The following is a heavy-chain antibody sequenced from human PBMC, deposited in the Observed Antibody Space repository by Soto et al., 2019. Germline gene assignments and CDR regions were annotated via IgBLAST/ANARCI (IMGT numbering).Heavy chain of an antibody. CDR3: AKYYYDSSGYYYFDY. V-gene: IGHV3-23*01. J-gene: IGHJ4*02. CDR1: GFTFGTYG. CDR2: ISGSGGST. D-gene: IGHD3-22*01. Sequence: EVQLLESGGGLVQPGGSLRLSCAGSGFTFGTYGMSWVRLAPGRGLEWVSAISGSGGSTYYADSVKGRFTISRDNSKNTLYLQMNSLRAEDTAVYYCAKYYYDSSGYYYFDYWGQGTLVTVSS.